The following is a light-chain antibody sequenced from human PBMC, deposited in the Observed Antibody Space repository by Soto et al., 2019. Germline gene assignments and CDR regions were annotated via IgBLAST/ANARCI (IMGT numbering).Light chain of an antibody. CDR1: QSVSSY. CDR3: QQRSNWPPT. V-gene: IGKV3-11*01. CDR2: DAS. Sequence: EIVLTQSPATLSLSPGERATLSCRASQSVSSYLAWYQQKPGQAPRLLIYDASNRATGIPARFSGSGYGTDLTLTISSLEPEDFAVYYCQQRSNWPPTFGGGTKVEIK. J-gene: IGKJ4*01.